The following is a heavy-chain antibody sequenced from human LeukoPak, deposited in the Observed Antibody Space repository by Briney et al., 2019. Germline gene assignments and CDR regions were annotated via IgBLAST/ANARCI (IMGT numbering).Heavy chain of an antibody. CDR1: GDSISRSNFY. V-gene: IGHV4-39*01. D-gene: IGHD3-22*01. Sequence: PSETLSLTCTVSGDSISRSNFYWGWIRQPPGKGLEWVGSVHYSRSTYYNPSLKSRVTISVDTSKNQFSLKLTSVTAADTAVYYCARPTYYDNSSYYYWGQGTLVTVSS. CDR3: ARPTYYDNSSYYY. J-gene: IGHJ4*02. CDR2: VHYSRST.